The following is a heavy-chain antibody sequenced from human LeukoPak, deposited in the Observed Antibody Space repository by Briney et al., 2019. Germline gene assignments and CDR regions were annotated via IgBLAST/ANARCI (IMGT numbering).Heavy chain of an antibody. D-gene: IGHD7-27*01. CDR3: ARLTGNPREYYYYYYMDV. J-gene: IGHJ6*03. CDR1: GGSISSSSYY. Sequence: PSETLSLTCTVSGGSISSSSYYWGWIRQPPGKGLEWIGSIYYSGSTYYNPSLKSRVTISVDTSKNQFSLKLSSVTAADTAVYYCARLTGNPREYYYYYYMDVWGKGTTATVSS. CDR2: IYYSGST. V-gene: IGHV4-39*01.